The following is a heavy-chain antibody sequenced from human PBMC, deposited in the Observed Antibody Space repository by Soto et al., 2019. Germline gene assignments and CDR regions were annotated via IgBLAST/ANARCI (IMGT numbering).Heavy chain of an antibody. Sequence: EVQLVESGGGLVQPGGSLRLSCAASGFTFSSYWMSWVRQAPGKGLEWVANIKQDGSEKYYVDSVKGRFTISRDNAKISLYLKMNSLRAEDTAVYYCARDPNIVATMGSIYYSYGMDVWGQGTTVTVSS. CDR3: ARDPNIVATMGSIYYSYGMDV. CDR1: GFTFSSYW. D-gene: IGHD5-12*01. J-gene: IGHJ6*02. V-gene: IGHV3-7*01. CDR2: IKQDGSEK.